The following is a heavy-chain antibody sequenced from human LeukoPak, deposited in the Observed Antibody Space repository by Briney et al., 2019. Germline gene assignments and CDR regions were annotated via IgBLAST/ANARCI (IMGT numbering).Heavy chain of an antibody. D-gene: IGHD6-13*01. Sequence: ASVKVSCKASGYTFTNFDINWVRQAPGQGLEWMGWINPNSGGTNYAQKFQGRVTMTRDTSISTAYMELSRLRSDDTAVYYCARAGSSYTPVDYWGQGTLVTVSS. J-gene: IGHJ4*02. CDR2: INPNSGGT. CDR1: GYTFTNFD. V-gene: IGHV1-2*02. CDR3: ARAGSSYTPVDY.